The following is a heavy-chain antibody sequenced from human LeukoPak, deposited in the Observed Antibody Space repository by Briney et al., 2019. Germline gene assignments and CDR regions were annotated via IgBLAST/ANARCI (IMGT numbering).Heavy chain of an antibody. V-gene: IGHV3-48*03. CDR2: ISSSGSTI. CDR1: GFTFSSYE. CDR3: ARDPPTFWQPEYYFDY. Sequence: GGSLRLSCAASGFTFSSYEMNWVRQAPGKGLEWVSYISSSGSTIYYADSVKGRFTISRDNAKNSLYLQMNSLRAEDTAVYYCARDPPTFWQPEYYFDYWGQGTLVTVSS. D-gene: IGHD1-14*01. J-gene: IGHJ4*02.